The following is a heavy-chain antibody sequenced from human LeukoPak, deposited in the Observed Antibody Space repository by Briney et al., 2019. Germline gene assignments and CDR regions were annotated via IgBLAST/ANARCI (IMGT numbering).Heavy chain of an antibody. CDR2: INHSGST. CDR3: ARVPYYYDSSGYYQLPFDY. V-gene: IGHV4-34*01. D-gene: IGHD3-22*01. J-gene: IGHJ4*02. CDR1: GGSFSGYY. Sequence: KPSETLSLTCAVYGGSFSGYYWSWIRQPPGKGLEWIGEINHSGSTNYNPSLKSRVTISVDTSKNQFSLKLSSVTAADTAVYYCARVPYYYDSSGYYQLPFDYWGQGTLGTVSS.